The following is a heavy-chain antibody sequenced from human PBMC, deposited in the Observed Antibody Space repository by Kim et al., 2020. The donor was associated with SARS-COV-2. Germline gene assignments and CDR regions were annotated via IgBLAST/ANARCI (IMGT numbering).Heavy chain of an antibody. CDR1: GDSVSSNSAA. V-gene: IGHV6-1*01. D-gene: IGHD6-13*01. CDR3: ARDHMRYSSRPYNWFDP. J-gene: IGHJ5*02. Sequence: SQTLSLTCAISGDSVSSNSAAWNWIRQSPSRGLEWLGRTYYRSKWYNDYAVSVKSRITINPDTSKNQFSLQLNSVTPEDTAVYYCARDHMRYSSRPYNWFDPWGQGTLVTVSS. CDR2: TYYRSKWYN.